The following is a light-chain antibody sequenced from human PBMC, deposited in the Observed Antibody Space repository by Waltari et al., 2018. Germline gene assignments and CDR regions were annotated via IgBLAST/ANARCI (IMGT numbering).Light chain of an antibody. CDR3: CSYAGSYSWV. Sequence: QSALTQPRSVSGSPGQSVTISCTGTSSDVGAYNHVSWYQQHPGKAPKLMIYEVSQRPSGVPDRFSGSKSGNTASLTISGLQAEDEGDYYCCSYAGSYSWVFGGGTKLTVL. CDR1: SSDVGAYNH. J-gene: IGLJ3*02. CDR2: EVS. V-gene: IGLV2-11*01.